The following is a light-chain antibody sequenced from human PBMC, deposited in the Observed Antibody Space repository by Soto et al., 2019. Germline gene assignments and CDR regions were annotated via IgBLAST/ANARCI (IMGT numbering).Light chain of an antibody. CDR1: QSVSSN. Sequence: EIGMTQSPATLSVSPGERATLSCRASQSVSSNLAWYQQKPGQAPRLLIYGASTRATGIPARFSGSGSGTEFTLTISSLQSEDFAVYSCQHYNNWPRTFGQGTKVEIK. V-gene: IGKV3-15*01. J-gene: IGKJ1*01. CDR3: QHYNNWPRT. CDR2: GAS.